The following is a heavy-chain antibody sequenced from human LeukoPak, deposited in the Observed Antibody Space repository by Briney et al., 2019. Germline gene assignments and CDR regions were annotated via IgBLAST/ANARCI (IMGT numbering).Heavy chain of an antibody. CDR1: GGSTSSYF. D-gene: IGHD3-22*01. CDR3: ARHAYYYDSRGYYDN. J-gene: IGHJ4*02. Sequence: PETPSDTRTVSGGSTSSYFASWIWQPPGKGLEWIGYIYYSGSTNYNPSLKSRVTISVDTSKNQLSLKLSSVTAADTAVYYCARHAYYYDSRGYYDNRGQGTLVTVSS. CDR2: IYYSGST. V-gene: IGHV4-59*08.